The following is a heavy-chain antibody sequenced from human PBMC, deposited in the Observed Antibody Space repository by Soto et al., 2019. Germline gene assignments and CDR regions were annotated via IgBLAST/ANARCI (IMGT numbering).Heavy chain of an antibody. CDR3: ARSYNYFDNRGYAFDM. CDR1: CYSIIRGYY. J-gene: IGHJ3*02. CDR2: IYYTVST. Sequence: NPSETLSLTCGVSCYSIIRGYYWGWVRQPPGKGLEWIGRIYYTVSTNYNPSLKGRVFISVDTSNNQFSLKLSSVTAADTALYYCARSYNYFDNRGYAFDMWGQGTMVTVSS. D-gene: IGHD3-22*01. V-gene: IGHV4-38-2*01.